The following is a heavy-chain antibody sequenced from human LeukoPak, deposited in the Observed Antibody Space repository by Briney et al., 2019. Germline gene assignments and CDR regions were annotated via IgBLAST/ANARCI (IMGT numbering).Heavy chain of an antibody. Sequence: PGGSLRLSCAASGFTFSSYAMSWVRQAPGKGLEWVAFIRYDGSNKYYADSVKGRFTISRDNSKNTLYLQWNSLTIEDTAVYYCAKEGNGIAAAGDYMDVWGTGTTVTVSS. J-gene: IGHJ6*03. CDR3: AKEGNGIAAAGDYMDV. D-gene: IGHD6-13*01. CDR2: IRYDGSNK. V-gene: IGHV3-30*02. CDR1: GFTFSSYA.